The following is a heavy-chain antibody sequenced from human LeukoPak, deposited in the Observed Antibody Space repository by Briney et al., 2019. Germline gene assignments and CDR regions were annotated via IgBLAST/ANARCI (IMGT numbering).Heavy chain of an antibody. J-gene: IGHJ4*02. CDR2: IFTSGTT. CDR3: ARVPAAIWFDY. V-gene: IGHV4-4*07. CDR1: GGSVSTFY. Sequence: SETLSLTCTVSGGSVSTFYWSWIRQPAGKGLEWIGRIFTSGTTNYNPSLKSRVTMSVDTSKNQLSLKLSSVTAADTAVYYCARVPAAIWFDYWGQGTLVTVSS. D-gene: IGHD2-2*01.